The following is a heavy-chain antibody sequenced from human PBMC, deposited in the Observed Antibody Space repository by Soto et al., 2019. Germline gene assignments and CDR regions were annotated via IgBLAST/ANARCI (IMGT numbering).Heavy chain of an antibody. D-gene: IGHD1-26*01. CDR1: GYTFISYY. Sequence: ASVKVSCKASGYTFISYYMHWVRQAPGQGLQWMGIINPSGSITTYAQKFRGRVTMTRDTSTSTVYMELSSLTSDDTAVYYCASPIGGSYNAFDIWGQGTMVTVSS. CDR3: ASPIGGSYNAFDI. CDR2: INPSGSIT. V-gene: IGHV1-46*01. J-gene: IGHJ3*02.